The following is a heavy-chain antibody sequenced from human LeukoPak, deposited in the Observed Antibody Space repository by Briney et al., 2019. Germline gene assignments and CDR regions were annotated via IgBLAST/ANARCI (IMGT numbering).Heavy chain of an antibody. Sequence: PGGSLRLSCAASGFTFSSYGMHWVRQAPGKGLEWVAFIRYDGSNKYYADSVKGRFTISRDNSKNTLYLQMNSLRAEDTAVYYCAKDGGGQHYYYYYMDVWGKGTTVTISS. J-gene: IGHJ6*03. CDR1: GFTFSSYG. CDR3: AKDGGGQHYYYYYMDV. V-gene: IGHV3-30*02. D-gene: IGHD3-16*01. CDR2: IRYDGSNK.